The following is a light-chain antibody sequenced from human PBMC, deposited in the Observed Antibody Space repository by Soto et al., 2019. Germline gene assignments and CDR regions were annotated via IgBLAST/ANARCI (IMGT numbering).Light chain of an antibody. J-gene: IGKJ1*01. Sequence: DIQMTQSPSSLSASVGDRVTITCRASQTISTYLNWYQQKPGKAPRLLIYDASSLLSGVPSRFSGSGSETDFTLTISSLQPEDFATYSCQHSTTWTFGQGTKVDIK. CDR3: QHSTTWT. CDR1: QTISTY. V-gene: IGKV1-39*01. CDR2: DAS.